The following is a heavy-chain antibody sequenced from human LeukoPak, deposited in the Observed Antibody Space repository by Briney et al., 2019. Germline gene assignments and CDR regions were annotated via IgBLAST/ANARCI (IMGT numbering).Heavy chain of an antibody. Sequence: ASVKVSCKVSGYTLTELSMHWVRQAPGQGLEWMGWINPNSGGTNYAQKFQGRVTMTRDTSISTAYMELSRLRSDDTAVYYCARDRSTAAGEWGQGTLVTVSS. J-gene: IGHJ4*02. CDR3: ARDRSTAAGE. D-gene: IGHD6-13*01. CDR1: GYTLTELS. V-gene: IGHV1-2*02. CDR2: INPNSGGT.